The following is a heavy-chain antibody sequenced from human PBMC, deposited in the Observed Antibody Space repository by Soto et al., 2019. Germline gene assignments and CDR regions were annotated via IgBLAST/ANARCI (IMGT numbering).Heavy chain of an antibody. CDR3: ARDQYSSGWYFGY. J-gene: IGHJ4*02. D-gene: IGHD6-19*01. CDR2: IIPILGIA. CDR1: GGTFSSYT. Sequence: SVKVSCKASGGTFSSYTISWVRQAPGQGLEWMGRIIPILGIANYAQKFQGRVTITADKSTSTAYMELSSLRSEDTAVSSCARDQYSSGWYFGYWGQGTMVTVSS. V-gene: IGHV1-69*04.